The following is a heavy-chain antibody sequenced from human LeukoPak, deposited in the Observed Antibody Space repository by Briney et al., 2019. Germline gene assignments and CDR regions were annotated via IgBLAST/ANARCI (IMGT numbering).Heavy chain of an antibody. D-gene: IGHD2-2*02. CDR3: AREDRYCSSTSCYTTFDY. CDR1: GFTFSDYY. Sequence: PGGSLRLSCAASGFTFSDYYMSWIRQAPGKGLEWVSYISSSGSTIYYADSVKGRFTISRDNAKNSLYLQMNSLRAEDTAVYYCAREDRYCSSTSCYTTFDYWGQGTLVTVSS. J-gene: IGHJ4*02. CDR2: ISSSGSTI. V-gene: IGHV3-11*04.